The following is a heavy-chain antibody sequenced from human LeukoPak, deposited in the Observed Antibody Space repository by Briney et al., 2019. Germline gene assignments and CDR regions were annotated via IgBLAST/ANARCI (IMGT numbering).Heavy chain of an antibody. J-gene: IGHJ4*02. CDR3: AKEKKPGIALDGTLDY. CDR1: GFIVSNNY. CDR2: ISSSSSYI. V-gene: IGHV3-21*04. Sequence: GGSLRLSCAASGFIVSNNYMSWVRQAPGEGLECVSSISSSSSYIYYADSVKGRFTISRDNSKNTLYLQMKSLRAEDTAVYYCAKEKKPGIALDGTLDYWGQGTLVTVSS. D-gene: IGHD6-19*01.